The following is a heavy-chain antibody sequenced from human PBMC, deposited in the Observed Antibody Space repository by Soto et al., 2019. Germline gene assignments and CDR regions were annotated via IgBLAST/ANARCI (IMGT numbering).Heavy chain of an antibody. D-gene: IGHD3-22*01. J-gene: IGHJ4*02. CDR3: ARGRTVSNYAGDRSDYFSCFGY. CDR2: VYYTGST. CDR1: GDSISTFY. Sequence: SETLSLTCTVSGDSISTFYWGWMRQSPGKEPEWIGYVYYTGSTNYNPSLKSRVTISFDRSKNQFSLKLTSANAADPAVYYCARGRTVSNYAGDRSDYFSCFGYWGQGTQVAVSS. V-gene: IGHV4-59*01.